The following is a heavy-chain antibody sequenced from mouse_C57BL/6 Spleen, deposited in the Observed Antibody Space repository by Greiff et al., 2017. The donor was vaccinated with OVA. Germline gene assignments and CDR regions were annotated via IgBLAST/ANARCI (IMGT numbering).Heavy chain of an antibody. D-gene: IGHD2-5*01. V-gene: IGHV1-82*01. Sequence: VQLQQSGPELVKPGASVKISCKASGYAFSSSWMNWVKQRPGKGLEWIGRIYPGDGDTNYNGKFKGKATLTADKSSSTAYMQLSSLTSEDSAVYFGARSGGYYSNFYAMDYWGQGTSVTVSS. CDR3: ARSGGYYSNFYAMDY. J-gene: IGHJ4*01. CDR1: GYAFSSSW. CDR2: IYPGDGDT.